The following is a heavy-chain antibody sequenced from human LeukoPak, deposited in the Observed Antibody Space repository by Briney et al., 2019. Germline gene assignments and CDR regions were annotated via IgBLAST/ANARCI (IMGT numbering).Heavy chain of an antibody. V-gene: IGHV3-30-3*01. Sequence: GGSLRLSCAASGFTFSSYAMHWVRQAPGKGLEWVAVISYDGSNKYYADSVKGRFTISRDNSKNTLYLQMNSLRAEDTAVYYCARDSGPEDYGDYAGSFDYWGQGTLVTVSS. D-gene: IGHD4-17*01. CDR3: ARDSGPEDYGDYAGSFDY. CDR1: GFTFSSYA. J-gene: IGHJ4*02. CDR2: ISYDGSNK.